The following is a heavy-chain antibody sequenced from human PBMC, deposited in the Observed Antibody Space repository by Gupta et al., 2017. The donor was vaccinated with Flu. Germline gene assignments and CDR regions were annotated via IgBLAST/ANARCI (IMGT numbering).Heavy chain of an antibody. D-gene: IGHD3-22*01. Sequence: QVQLQESGPGLVKPSETLSLTCTVSGGSISSYYWSWIRQPPGKGLEWIGYIYYSGSTNYNPSLKSRVTISVDTSKNQFSLKLSSVTAADTAVYYCARLAHDSSGYGALGYWGQGTLVTVSS. CDR3: ARLAHDSSGYGALGY. V-gene: IGHV4-59*01. CDR2: IYYSGST. CDR1: GGSISSYY. J-gene: IGHJ4*02.